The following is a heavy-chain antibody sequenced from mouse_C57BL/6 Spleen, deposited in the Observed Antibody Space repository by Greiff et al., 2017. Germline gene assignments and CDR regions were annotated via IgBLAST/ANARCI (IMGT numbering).Heavy chain of an antibody. CDR3: ARPASMVTTGFAY. CDR1: GFTFSSYG. V-gene: IGHV5-6*01. J-gene: IGHJ3*01. D-gene: IGHD2-2*01. Sequence: EVKLVESGGDLVKPGGSLKLSCAASGFTFSSYGMSWVRQTPDTRLEWVATISSGGSYTYYPDSVKGRFTIYRANAKNTLYLQMSSLKSEDTARYYCARPASMVTTGFAYWGQGTLVTVAA. CDR2: ISSGGSYT.